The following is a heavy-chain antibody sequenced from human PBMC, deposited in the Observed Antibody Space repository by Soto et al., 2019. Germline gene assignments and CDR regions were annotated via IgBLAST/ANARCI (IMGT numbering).Heavy chain of an antibody. D-gene: IGHD6-19*01. CDR2: IDPSDSYT. CDR3: ARHKGIAVAGTYYHYGMDV. V-gene: IGHV5-10-1*01. CDR1: GYSFTSYW. J-gene: IGHJ6*02. Sequence: GESLKISCKGSGYSFTSYWISWVRQMPGKGLEWMGRIDPSDSYTNYSPSFQGHVTISADKSISTAYLQWSSLKASDTAMYYCARHKGIAVAGTYYHYGMDVWGQGTTVTVSS.